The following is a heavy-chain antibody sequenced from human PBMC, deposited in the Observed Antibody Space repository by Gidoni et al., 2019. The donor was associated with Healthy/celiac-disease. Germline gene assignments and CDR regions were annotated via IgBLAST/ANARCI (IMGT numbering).Heavy chain of an antibody. Sequence: QVQLVESGGGVVQPGRSLRLSCAASGFTFSSYGMHWVRQAPGKGLEWVAVISDDGSNKYYADSVKGRFTISRDNSKNTLYLQMNSLRAEDTAVYYCAKDPRSSHRDTNFDYWGQGTLVTVSS. D-gene: IGHD2-2*01. J-gene: IGHJ4*02. CDR1: GFTFSSYG. CDR2: ISDDGSNK. V-gene: IGHV3-30*18. CDR3: AKDPRSSHRDTNFDY.